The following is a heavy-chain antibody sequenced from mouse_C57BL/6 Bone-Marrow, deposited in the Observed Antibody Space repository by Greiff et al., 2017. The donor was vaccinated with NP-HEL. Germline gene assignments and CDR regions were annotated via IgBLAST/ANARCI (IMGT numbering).Heavy chain of an antibody. J-gene: IGHJ3*01. Sequence: VKLVESGAELVRPGASVKLSCKASGYTFTDYYINWVKQRPGQGLEWIARIYPGSGNTYYNEKFKGKATLTAEKSSSTAYMQLSSLTSEDSAVYFCARGHYGYGGFAYWGQGTLVTVSA. V-gene: IGHV1-76*01. CDR2: IYPGSGNT. CDR1: GYTFTDYY. CDR3: ARGHYGYGGFAY. D-gene: IGHD2-2*01.